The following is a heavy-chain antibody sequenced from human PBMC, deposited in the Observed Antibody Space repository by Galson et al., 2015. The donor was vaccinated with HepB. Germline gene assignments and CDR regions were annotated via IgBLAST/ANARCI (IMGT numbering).Heavy chain of an antibody. J-gene: IGHJ4*02. CDR1: GGTFSNYA. Sequence: SVKVSCKASGGTFSNYAISWVRQAPGQGLEWMGGIIPIFGTANYAQKFRGRVTITADESTSTAYMELSSLRSEDTAVYYCARVKGGSSSRYSLGYWGQGTLVTVSS. CDR2: IIPIFGTA. D-gene: IGHD6-13*01. CDR3: ARVKGGSSSRYSLGY. V-gene: IGHV1-69*13.